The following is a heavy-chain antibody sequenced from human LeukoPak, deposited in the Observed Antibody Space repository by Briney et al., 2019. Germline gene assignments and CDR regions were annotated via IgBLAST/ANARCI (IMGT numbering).Heavy chain of an antibody. CDR2: IYYSGNT. CDR3: ARHREDIVVVPFDY. V-gene: IGHV4-39*01. J-gene: IGHJ4*02. CDR1: GGSISSSSYY. D-gene: IGHD2-2*01. Sequence: PSETLSLTCTVSGGSISSSSYYWGWIRQPPGKGLEWIGSIYYSGNTYYNPSLKSRVTIYVDKSKNQFSLRLSSVTAADTAVYYCARHREDIVVVPFDYWGQGTLVTVPS.